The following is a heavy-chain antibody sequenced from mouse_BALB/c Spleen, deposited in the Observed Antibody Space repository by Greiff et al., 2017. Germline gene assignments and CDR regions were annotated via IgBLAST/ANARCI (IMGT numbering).Heavy chain of an antibody. Sequence: EVHLVESGGGLVQPGGSRKLSCAASGFTFSSFGMHWVRQAPEKGLEWVAYISSGSSTIYYADTVKGRFTISRDNPKNTLFLQMTSLRSEDTAMYYCARGDYYGSSYDYAMDYWGQGTSVTVSS. CDR3: ARGDYYGSSYDYAMDY. J-gene: IGHJ4*01. D-gene: IGHD1-1*01. V-gene: IGHV5-17*02. CDR2: ISSGSSTI. CDR1: GFTFSSFG.